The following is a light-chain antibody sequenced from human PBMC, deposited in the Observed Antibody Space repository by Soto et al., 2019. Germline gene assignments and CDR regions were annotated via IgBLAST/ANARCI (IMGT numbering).Light chain of an antibody. CDR3: CSYAGSSTWV. CDR2: EGS. CDR1: SSDVGTYNL. J-gene: IGLJ2*01. V-gene: IGLV2-23*01. Sequence: QSVLTQPASGSGSPGQSITISCNRTSSDVGTYNLVSWYQQHPGKAPKLMIYEGSKRPSGVSNRFSGSKSGNTASLTISGLQAEDEADYYCCSYAGSSTWVFGGGTK.